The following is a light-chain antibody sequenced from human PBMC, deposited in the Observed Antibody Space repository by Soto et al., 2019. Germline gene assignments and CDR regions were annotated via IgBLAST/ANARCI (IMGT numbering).Light chain of an antibody. J-gene: IGLJ2*01. CDR2: LND. Sequence: QSVLTQPPSASGTPGQRVTISCSGSNSNIGDNHVYWYQQLPGTAPKLLVYLNDQRPSGVPDRFSGSKSGTSASLAISGLRSEDEADYHCAAWDDSLSGPVFGGGTKVTVL. CDR3: AAWDDSLSGPV. CDR1: NSNIGDNH. V-gene: IGLV1-47*02.